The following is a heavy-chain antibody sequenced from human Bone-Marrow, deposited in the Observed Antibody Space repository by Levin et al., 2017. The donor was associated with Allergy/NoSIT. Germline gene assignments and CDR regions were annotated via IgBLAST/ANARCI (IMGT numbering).Heavy chain of an antibody. Sequence: ESLKISCSVSGGSISSYYWSWIRQPPGKGLEWIGYIYYSGSANYNPSLKNRVTMSVDTSKNQFSLKLSSVTTADTAVYYCATLSVVVRVDMPELTGWFDPWGQGIPVTVSS. J-gene: IGHJ5*02. D-gene: IGHD2-2*01. CDR2: IYYSGSA. CDR1: GGSISSYY. CDR3: ATLSVVVRVDMPELTGWFDP. V-gene: IGHV4-59*01.